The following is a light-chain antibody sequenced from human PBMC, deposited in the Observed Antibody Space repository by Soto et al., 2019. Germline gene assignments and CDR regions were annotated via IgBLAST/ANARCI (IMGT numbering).Light chain of an antibody. CDR1: ISDVGGYNY. CDR2: DVS. J-gene: IGLJ1*01. Sequence: QSVLTQPASVSGSPGQSITISCTGTISDVGGYNYVSWYQQHPGKAPKLMIYDVSNRPSGVSNRFSGSKSGNTASLTISGLQAEDEADYYCSSYTSSSTYNYVFGTGTKVTVL. CDR3: SSYTSSSTYNYV. V-gene: IGLV2-14*01.